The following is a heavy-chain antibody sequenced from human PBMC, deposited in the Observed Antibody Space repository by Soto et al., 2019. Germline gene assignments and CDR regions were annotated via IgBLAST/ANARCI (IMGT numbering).Heavy chain of an antibody. D-gene: IGHD3-10*01. Sequence: GGSLRLSCAASGFTFDDYAMHWVRQAPGKGLEWVSGISWNSGSIGYADSVKGRFTISRDNAKNSLYLQMNSLRAEDTALYYCAKGAENYYGLGSYEGTRFDYWGQGTLVTVSS. CDR1: GFTFDDYA. J-gene: IGHJ4*02. CDR2: ISWNSGSI. CDR3: AKGAENYYGLGSYEGTRFDY. V-gene: IGHV3-9*01.